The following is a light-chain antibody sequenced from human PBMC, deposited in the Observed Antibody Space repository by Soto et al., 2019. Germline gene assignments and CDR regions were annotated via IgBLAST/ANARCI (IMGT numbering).Light chain of an antibody. V-gene: IGLV4-69*01. J-gene: IGLJ2*01. CDR3: KTWGSGIVV. Sequence: QSVLTQSPSASASLGASVKLTCTLSSGHSNYAIAWHQQQSEKGPRYLMKLNSDGSHSKGDGIPDRFSGSSSGAERYLTISSLQSEDEADYYCKTWGSGIVVFGGGTKLTV. CDR2: LNSDGSH. CDR1: SGHSNYA.